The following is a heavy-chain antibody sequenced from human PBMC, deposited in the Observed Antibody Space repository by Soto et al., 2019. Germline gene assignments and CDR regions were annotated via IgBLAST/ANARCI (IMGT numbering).Heavy chain of an antibody. J-gene: IGHJ5*02. CDR1: GYTFTSYG. CDR2: ISADNGNT. V-gene: IGHV1-18*01. Sequence: QVQLVQSGAEVKKPGASVKVSCKASGYTFTSYGISWVRQAPGQGLEWMGWISADNGNTNYAQKLQGRVTMTTETATRPAYMELRSLRSDDAAVYYCARSASPDLPYSGGWYRANMNWFDPWGQGTLVTVSS. CDR3: ARSASPDLPYSGGWYRANMNWFDP. D-gene: IGHD6-19*01.